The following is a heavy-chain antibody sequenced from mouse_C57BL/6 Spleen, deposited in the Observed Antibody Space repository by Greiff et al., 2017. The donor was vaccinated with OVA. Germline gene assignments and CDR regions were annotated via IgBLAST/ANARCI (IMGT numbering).Heavy chain of an antibody. CDR1: GYTFTSYG. D-gene: IGHD2-3*01. Sequence: QVQLKQSGAELARPGASVKLSCKASGYTFTSYGISWVKQRTGQGLEWIGEIYPRSGNTYYNEKFKGKATLTADKSSSTAYMELRSLTSEDSAVYFCARVYDGYYGDAMDYWGQGTSVTVSS. CDR2: IYPRSGNT. CDR3: ARVYDGYYGDAMDY. J-gene: IGHJ4*01. V-gene: IGHV1-81*01.